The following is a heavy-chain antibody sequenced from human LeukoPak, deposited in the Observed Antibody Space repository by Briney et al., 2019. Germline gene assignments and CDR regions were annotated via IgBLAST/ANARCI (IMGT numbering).Heavy chain of an antibody. CDR2: ISGSSTYI. D-gene: IGHD2-21*02. V-gene: IGHV3-21*04. Sequence: GGSLRLSCAASGFTFSSYSMNWVRQAPGKGLEWVSSISGSSTYIYYADSVKGRFTISRDNAKNSLYLQMNSLRAEDTAVYYCAKAPVTAKYYFDYWGQGTLVTVSS. CDR1: GFTFSSYS. J-gene: IGHJ4*02. CDR3: AKAPVTAKYYFDY.